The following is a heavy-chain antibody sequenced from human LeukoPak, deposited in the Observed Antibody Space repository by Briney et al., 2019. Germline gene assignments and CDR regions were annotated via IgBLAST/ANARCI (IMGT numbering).Heavy chain of an antibody. V-gene: IGHV1-58*02. CDR1: GFTFTSSA. CDR2: IVVGSGNT. J-gene: IGHJ4*02. CDR3: AADEGRDGYNVPRFDY. Sequence: SVKVSCKASGFTFTSSAMQWVRQARGQRLEWIGWIVVGSGNTNYAQKFQERVTITRDMSTSTAYMELSSLRSEDTAVYYCAADEGRDGYNVPRFDYWDQGTLVTVSS. D-gene: IGHD5-24*01.